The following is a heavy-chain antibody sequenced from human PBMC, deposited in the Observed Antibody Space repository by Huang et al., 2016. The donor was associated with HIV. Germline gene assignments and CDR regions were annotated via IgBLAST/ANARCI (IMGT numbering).Heavy chain of an antibody. Sequence: QVQLVQSGAEVKTPASSVKVSCKASGGTFSKYAISWVRQAPGQGLEWMGGIIPMCGTPNYERKFQGRVTITADDSTSTTYVEVSSLRSEDTALYYCARGQLGSYGDYDVLYWGQGTLVTVSS. CDR3: ARGQLGSYGDYDVLY. J-gene: IGHJ4*02. V-gene: IGHV1-69*13. CDR2: IIPMCGTP. D-gene: IGHD4-17*01. CDR1: GGTFSKYA.